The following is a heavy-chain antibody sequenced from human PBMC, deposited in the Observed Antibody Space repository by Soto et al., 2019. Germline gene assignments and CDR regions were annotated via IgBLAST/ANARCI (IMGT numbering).Heavy chain of an antibody. Sequence: NPSETLSLTCTVSGGSVSSGSYYWSWIRQPPGKGLEWIGYIYYSGSTNYNPSLKSRVTISVDTSKNQFSLKLSSVTAADTAVYYCARDRGDSSSTRRYYYYGMDVWGQGTTVTVSS. V-gene: IGHV4-61*01. J-gene: IGHJ6*02. CDR1: GGSVSSGSYY. D-gene: IGHD6-6*01. CDR2: IYYSGST. CDR3: ARDRGDSSSTRRYYYYGMDV.